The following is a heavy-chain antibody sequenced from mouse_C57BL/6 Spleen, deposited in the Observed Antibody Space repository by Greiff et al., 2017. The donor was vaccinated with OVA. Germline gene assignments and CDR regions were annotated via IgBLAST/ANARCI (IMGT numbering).Heavy chain of an antibody. CDR1: GFTFSSYA. CDR2: ISSGGDYI. Sequence: EVHLVESGEGLVKPGGSLKLSCAASGFTFSSYAMSWVRQTPEKRLEWVAYISSGGDYIYYADTVKGRFTISRDNARNTLYLQMSSLKSEDTAMYYCTRDQSYYGPFAYWGQGTLVTVSA. V-gene: IGHV5-9-1*02. J-gene: IGHJ3*01. D-gene: IGHD2-1*01. CDR3: TRDQSYYGPFAY.